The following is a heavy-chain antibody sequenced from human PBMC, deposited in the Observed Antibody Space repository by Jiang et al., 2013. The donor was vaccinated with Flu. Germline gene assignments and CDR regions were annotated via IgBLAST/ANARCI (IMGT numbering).Heavy chain of an antibody. CDR1: GYSFTSYW. Sequence: GAEVKKPGESLKISCKGSGYSFTSYWIGWVRQMPGKGLEWMGIIYPGDSDTRYSPSFQGQVTISADKSISTAYLQWSSLKASDTAMYYCARQEDYYDSSGYLNWFDPWGQGTLVTVSS. CDR3: ARQEDYYDSSGYLNWFDP. J-gene: IGHJ5*02. V-gene: IGHV5-51*01. CDR2: IYPGDSDT. D-gene: IGHD3-22*01.